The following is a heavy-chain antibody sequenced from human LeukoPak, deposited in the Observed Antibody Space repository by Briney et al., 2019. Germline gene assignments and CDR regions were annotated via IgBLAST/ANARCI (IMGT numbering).Heavy chain of an antibody. CDR3: ARGSSYGFSMGY. CDR2: ISTYNGNT. CDR1: GYTFTSYG. J-gene: IGHJ4*02. D-gene: IGHD5-18*01. Sequence: EASVKVSCKASGYTFTSYGINWVRQAPGQGLEWMGWISTYNGNTNYAHKLQGRVTMTTDTSTSTAYMDLRSLRSDDTAVYYCARGSSYGFSMGYWGQGTLVTVSS. V-gene: IGHV1-18*01.